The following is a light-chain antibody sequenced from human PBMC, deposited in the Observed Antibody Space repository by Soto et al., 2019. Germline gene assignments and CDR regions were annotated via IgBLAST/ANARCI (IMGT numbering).Light chain of an antibody. Sequence: QSVLTQSPSASASLGASVKLTCTLSSGHSTYAIAWHQQQSEKGPRYLMKLNSDGTHSKGDGIPDRFAGSSSGAERYLALPSPQSEDEGDYCCQAGVTGPPWVFGGGTKLTVL. CDR2: LNSDGTH. CDR3: QAGVTGPPWV. V-gene: IGLV4-69*01. CDR1: SGHSTYA. J-gene: IGLJ3*02.